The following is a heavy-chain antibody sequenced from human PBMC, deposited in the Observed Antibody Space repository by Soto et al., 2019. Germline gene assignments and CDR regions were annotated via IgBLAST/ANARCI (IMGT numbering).Heavy chain of an antibody. CDR1: GGSISSRGYS. J-gene: IGHJ3*02. V-gene: IGHV4-30-2*01. Sequence: SETLSLTCAVSGGSISSRGYSWSWIRQPPGKGLEWIGYIYHSGSTYYNPSLKSRVTISVDRSKNQLSLKLSSVTAADTAVYYCARAENLGYCISTSCYPDAFDIWGQGTMVTVSS. CDR2: IYHSGST. CDR3: ARAENLGYCISTSCYPDAFDI. D-gene: IGHD2-2*01.